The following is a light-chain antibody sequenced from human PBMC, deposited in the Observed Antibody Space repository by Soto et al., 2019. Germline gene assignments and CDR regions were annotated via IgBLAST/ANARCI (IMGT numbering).Light chain of an antibody. Sequence: DIQMTQSPSSLSASVGDRVTITCRASQVISSWLVWYQQKPGNAPKLLIYKASTLQTGVPSRFSGSESATEFILTISSLQPEDFATYYCQQVNSYPLTFGGGTRVEIK. V-gene: IGKV1-12*01. CDR2: KAS. CDR3: QQVNSYPLT. CDR1: QVISSW. J-gene: IGKJ4*01.